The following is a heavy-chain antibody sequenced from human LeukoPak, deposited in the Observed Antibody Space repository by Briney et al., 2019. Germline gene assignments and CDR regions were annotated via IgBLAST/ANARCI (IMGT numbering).Heavy chain of an antibody. V-gene: IGHV1-69*04. D-gene: IGHD2-15*01. CDR3: ARDGLTTDIVVVVAAGWGVGYYGMDV. CDR1: GGTCSSYA. J-gene: IGHJ6*02. Sequence: SVKVSCKASGGTCSSYAISSVRQAPGQGLEWLGRIIPILGIANYAQKFQGRVTITVDKSTSTAYMELSSLRSEDTAVYYCARDGLTTDIVVVVAAGWGVGYYGMDVWGQGTTVTVSS. CDR2: IIPILGIA.